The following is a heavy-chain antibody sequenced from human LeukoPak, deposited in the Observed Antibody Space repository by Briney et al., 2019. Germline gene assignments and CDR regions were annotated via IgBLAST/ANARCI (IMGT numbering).Heavy chain of an antibody. Sequence: GESLKISCKGSGYSFTNYWIGWVRQMPGKGLEWMGIIYPGDSDTIYSPSFQGQVTISADKSISTAYLQWSSLKASDTAMYYCARRGIGLGLQFDPWGQGTLVTVSS. J-gene: IGHJ5*02. CDR3: ARRGIGLGLQFDP. CDR2: IYPGDSDT. CDR1: GYSFTNYW. D-gene: IGHD2-21*02. V-gene: IGHV5-51*01.